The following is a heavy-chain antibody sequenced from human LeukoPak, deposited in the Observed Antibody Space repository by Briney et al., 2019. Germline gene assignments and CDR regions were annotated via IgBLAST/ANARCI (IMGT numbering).Heavy chain of an antibody. V-gene: IGHV4-59*01. J-gene: IGHJ3*02. D-gene: IGHD6-19*01. CDR2: IYYSGST. CDR1: GGSISSYY. CDR3: ARAEGNSGWYSELRSVNAFDI. Sequence: SETLSLTCTVSGGSISSYYWSWIRQPPGKGLEWIGYIYYSGSTNYNPSLKSRVTISVDTSKNQFSLKLSSVTAADTAVYYCARAEGNSGWYSELRSVNAFDIWGQGTMVTVSS.